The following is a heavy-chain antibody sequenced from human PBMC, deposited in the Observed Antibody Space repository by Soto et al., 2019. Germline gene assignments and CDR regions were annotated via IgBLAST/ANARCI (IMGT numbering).Heavy chain of an antibody. Sequence: GGSLRLSCAASGFTFSNFWMTWVRQAPGKGLEWVANIKQDGSETYYVDSVKGRFTISRDNAKNSVYLQMNSLRAEDTAVYYCAREVGATYWGQGTLVTVLL. CDR2: IKQDGSET. J-gene: IGHJ4*02. CDR3: AREVGATY. CDR1: GFTFSNFW. D-gene: IGHD1-26*01. V-gene: IGHV3-7*01.